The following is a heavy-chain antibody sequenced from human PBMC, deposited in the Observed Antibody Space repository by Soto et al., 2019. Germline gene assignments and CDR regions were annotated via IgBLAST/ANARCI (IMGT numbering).Heavy chain of an antibody. V-gene: IGHV3-23*01. Sequence: GGSLRLSCTASGFTFSSYAMSWVRQAPGKGLEWVSAISGSGGSTYYADSVKGRFTISRDNSKNTLYLQMNSLRAEDTAVYYCAKDPYSSGWYWYYWGQGTLVTVSS. CDR2: ISGSGGST. CDR3: AKDPYSSGWYWYY. D-gene: IGHD6-19*01. CDR1: GFTFSSYA. J-gene: IGHJ4*02.